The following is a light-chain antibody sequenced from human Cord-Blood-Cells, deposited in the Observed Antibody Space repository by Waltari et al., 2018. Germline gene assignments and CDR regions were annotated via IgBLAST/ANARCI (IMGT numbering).Light chain of an antibody. CDR3: QQYGSSP. J-gene: IGKJ3*01. CDR1: QSVSSSY. V-gene: IGKV3-20*01. Sequence: EIVLTQSPGTLSLSPGERATLSCRASQSVSSSYLAWYQQKPGQAPRRLIYGASSRATGIPDRFSGRGAGTDFTLTISRLEPEDFAVYYCQQYGSSPFGPGTKVDIK. CDR2: GAS.